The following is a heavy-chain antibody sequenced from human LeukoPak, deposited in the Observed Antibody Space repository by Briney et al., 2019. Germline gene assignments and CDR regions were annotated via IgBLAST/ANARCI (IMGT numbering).Heavy chain of an antibody. CDR2: INHSGST. Sequence: PSETLSLTCAVSGYSISSGYYWGWIRQPPGKGLEWIGEINHSGSTNYNPSLKSRVTISVDTSKNQFSLKLSSVTAADTAVYYCARGLRYSYGLGEYYYYMDVWGKGTTVTVSS. CDR1: GYSISSGYY. J-gene: IGHJ6*03. CDR3: ARGLRYSYGLGEYYYYMDV. V-gene: IGHV4-38-2*01. D-gene: IGHD5-18*01.